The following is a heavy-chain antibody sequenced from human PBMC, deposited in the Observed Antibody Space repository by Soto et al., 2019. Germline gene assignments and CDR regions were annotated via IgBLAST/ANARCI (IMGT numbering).Heavy chain of an antibody. J-gene: IGHJ2*01. Sequence: ASVKVSCKASGYTFTSYGISWVRQAPGQGLEWMGRISANNGNTNYAQKFQGRVTITADTSTSTAYMELSSLRSEDTAVYYCARDFHGDYDSWYFDLWGRGTLVTVSS. CDR2: ISANNGNT. CDR3: ARDFHGDYDSWYFDL. CDR1: GYTFTSYG. V-gene: IGHV1-18*01. D-gene: IGHD4-17*01.